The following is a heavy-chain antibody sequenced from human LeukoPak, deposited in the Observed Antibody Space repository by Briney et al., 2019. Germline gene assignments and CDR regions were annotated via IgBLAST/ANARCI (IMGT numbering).Heavy chain of an antibody. Sequence: GGSLRLSCAASGFTFTNFAVGWVRQAPGSALEWVSRIGGSGDTYYADSVKGRFTISRDISKNTLYLQLSSQRADDTAVYYCAKDGSGWSYDSWGQGTLVTVSS. V-gene: IGHV3-23*01. CDR3: AKDGSGWSYDS. J-gene: IGHJ5*01. CDR1: GFTFTNFA. CDR2: IGGSGDT. D-gene: IGHD3-10*01.